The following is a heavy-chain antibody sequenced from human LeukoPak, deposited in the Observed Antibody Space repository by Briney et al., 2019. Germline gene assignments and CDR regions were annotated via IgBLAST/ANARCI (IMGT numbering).Heavy chain of an antibody. CDR3: ARDRALYDSRRGYYYTEDDY. D-gene: IGHD3-22*01. Sequence: GGSLRLSCAASGFTFSSYAMSWVRQAPGKGLEWVANMNQDGSEKYYLDSVKGRFTISRDNAKSSLYLQMNSLRGDDTALYYCARDRALYDSRRGYYYTEDDYWGQGTLVTVSS. CDR1: GFTFSSYA. J-gene: IGHJ4*02. V-gene: IGHV3-7*01. CDR2: MNQDGSEK.